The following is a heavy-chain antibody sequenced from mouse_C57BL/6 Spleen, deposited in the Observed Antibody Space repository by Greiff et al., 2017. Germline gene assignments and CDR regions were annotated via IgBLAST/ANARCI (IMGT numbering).Heavy chain of an antibody. CDR1: GYTFTSYW. Sequence: QVQLQQSGAELVKPGASVKMSCKASGYTFTSYWITWVKQRPGQGLEWIGVIYPGSGSTNYNEKFKSKATLTVDTSSSTAYMQLSSLTSEDSSVYYCARLGYYSFDYWGQGTTLTVSS. CDR3: ARLGYYSFDY. V-gene: IGHV1-55*01. D-gene: IGHD1-1*01. CDR2: IYPGSGST. J-gene: IGHJ2*01.